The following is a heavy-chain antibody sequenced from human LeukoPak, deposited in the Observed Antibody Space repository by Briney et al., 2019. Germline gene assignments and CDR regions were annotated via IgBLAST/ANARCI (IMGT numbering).Heavy chain of an antibody. J-gene: IGHJ4*02. CDR1: GLTFSSYV. CDR2: ISGSGDTS. V-gene: IGHV3-23*01. D-gene: IGHD4-23*01. Sequence: GGSLRLSCAASGLTFSSYVVSWVRQAPGKGLEWVSAISGSGDTSFYADSVKGRFTISRDNSKNTLYLQMNSLSAEDTAVYYCAKDFRGNGHFFDYWGQGTLVTVSS. CDR3: AKDFRGNGHFFDY.